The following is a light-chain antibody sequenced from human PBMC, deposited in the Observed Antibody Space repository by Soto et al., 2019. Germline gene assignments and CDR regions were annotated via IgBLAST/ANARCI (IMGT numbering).Light chain of an antibody. CDR1: QDISNY. Sequence: DIQMTQSPSSLSACVGDRVTITCQASQDISNYLNWYQQKPGKAPKLLIYDASNLETGVPSRFSGSGSGTDFTFTISSLQPEDIATYYCQQYDNLSITFGQGTRLEIK. V-gene: IGKV1-33*01. CDR3: QQYDNLSIT. J-gene: IGKJ5*01. CDR2: DAS.